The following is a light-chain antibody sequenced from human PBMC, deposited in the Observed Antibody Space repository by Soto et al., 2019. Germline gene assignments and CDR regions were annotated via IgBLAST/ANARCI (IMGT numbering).Light chain of an antibody. V-gene: IGLV2-14*01. CDR3: SSYTSSSIWV. Sequence: QSALTQPASVSGSPGQSITISCTGTSSDVGAYKYVSWYQQHPGKAPKVMIYEVSNRPSGVSNRLSGSKSGNPASLTISGVPADDEADYYCSSYTSSSIWVFGGGTKLTVL. J-gene: IGLJ3*02. CDR2: EVS. CDR1: SSDVGAYKY.